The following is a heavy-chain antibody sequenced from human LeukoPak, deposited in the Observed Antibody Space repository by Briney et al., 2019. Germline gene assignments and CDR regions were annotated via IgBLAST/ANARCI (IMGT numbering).Heavy chain of an antibody. V-gene: IGHV4-31*03. D-gene: IGHD5-18*01. CDR2: IYYSGST. Sequence: SETLSLTCTVSGGSISSGGYYWSWIRQHPGKGLEWIGYIYYSGSTYYNPSLKSRVTISVDTSKNQFSLKLSSVTAADTAVYYCASFNRPAREVTPYYFDYWGQGTLVTVSS. CDR3: ASFNRPAREVTPYYFDY. J-gene: IGHJ4*02. CDR1: GGSISSGGYY.